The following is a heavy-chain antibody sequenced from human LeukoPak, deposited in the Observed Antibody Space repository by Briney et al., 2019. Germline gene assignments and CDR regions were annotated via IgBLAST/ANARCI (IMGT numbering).Heavy chain of an antibody. V-gene: IGHV3-23*01. CDR1: VFTLCNYA. CDR3: AKGYSSSWYFNYFDY. Sequence: GGCLRLSRAAPVFTLCNYAISGVPHAPGKGRGWVSAFTGNGGSTYYTDSVKGRFTISRDISKNTLYLQMNSLRAEDTAVYYCAKGYSSSWYFNYFDYWGQGTLVTVSS. CDR2: FTGNGGST. J-gene: IGHJ4*02. D-gene: IGHD6-13*01.